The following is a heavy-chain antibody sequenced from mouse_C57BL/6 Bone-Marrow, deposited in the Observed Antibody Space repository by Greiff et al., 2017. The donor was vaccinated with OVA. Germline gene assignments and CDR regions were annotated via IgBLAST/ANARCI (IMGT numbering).Heavy chain of an antibody. J-gene: IGHJ1*03. CDR2: IDPEDGET. CDR1: GFNIKDYY. Sequence: EVNVVESGAELVKPGASVKLSCTASGFNIKDYYMHWVKQRTEQGLEWIGRIDPEDGETKYAPKFQGKATITADTSSNTAYLQLSSLTSEDTAVYYCAVMITPYWYFDVWGTGTTVTVSS. D-gene: IGHD2-4*01. V-gene: IGHV14-2*01. CDR3: AVMITPYWYFDV.